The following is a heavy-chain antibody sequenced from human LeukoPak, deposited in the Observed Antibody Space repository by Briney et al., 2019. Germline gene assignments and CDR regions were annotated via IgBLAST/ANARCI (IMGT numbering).Heavy chain of an antibody. CDR1: GFTFNNYG. CDR3: AKGPLRGTAAAIDY. Sequence: GKSLRLSCAASGFTFNNYGMHWVRQAPGKGLEWVAVISYDGRNKHYPDSVEGRFTISRDISTDTLWLQMDSLRTEDTAVYYCAKGPLRGTAAAIDYWGQGTLVTVSS. CDR2: ISYDGRNK. V-gene: IGHV3-30*18. J-gene: IGHJ4*02. D-gene: IGHD2-2*01.